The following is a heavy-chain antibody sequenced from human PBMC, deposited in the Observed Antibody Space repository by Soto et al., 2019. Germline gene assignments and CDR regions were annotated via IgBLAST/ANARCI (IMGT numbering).Heavy chain of an antibody. J-gene: IGHJ4*02. CDR1: GGSISSYY. V-gene: IGHV4-59*08. CDR3: ARHELDYYDSSGYYCPFGY. Sequence: SETLSLTCTVSGGSISSYYWSWIRQPPGKGLEWIGYIYYSGSTNYNPSLKSRVTISVDTSKNQFSLKLSSVTAADTAVYYCARHELDYYDSSGYYCPFGYWGQGTLVTVSS. D-gene: IGHD3-22*01. CDR2: IYYSGST.